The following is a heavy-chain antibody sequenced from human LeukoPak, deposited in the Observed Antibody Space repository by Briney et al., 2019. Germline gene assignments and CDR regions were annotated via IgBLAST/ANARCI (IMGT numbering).Heavy chain of an antibody. D-gene: IGHD3-22*01. CDR2: IRSKANSYAT. CDR3: TSSFYSSGYLPNFDY. V-gene: IGHV3-73*01. J-gene: IGHJ4*02. Sequence: GGSLRLSCAASGFTFSGSAMHWVRQASGKGLEWVGRIRSKANSYATAYAASVKGRFTISRDDSKNTAYLQINSLKTEDTAVYYCTSSFYSSGYLPNFDYWGQGTLVTVSS. CDR1: GFTFSGSA.